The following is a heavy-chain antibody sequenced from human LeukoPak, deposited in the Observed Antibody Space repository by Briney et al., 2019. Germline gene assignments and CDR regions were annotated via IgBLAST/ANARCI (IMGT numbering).Heavy chain of an antibody. D-gene: IGHD6-19*01. V-gene: IGHV5-51*01. CDR3: ARPQWLGKAEGSFQH. CDR2: IYPGDSDT. J-gene: IGHJ1*01. CDR1: GYSFTSYW. Sequence: PGESLKISCKGSGYSFTSYWIGWVRQMPGKGLEWMGIIYPGDSDTRYSPSFQGQVTISADKSISTAYLQWSSLKASDTATYYCARPQWLGKAEGSFQHWGQGTLVTVSS.